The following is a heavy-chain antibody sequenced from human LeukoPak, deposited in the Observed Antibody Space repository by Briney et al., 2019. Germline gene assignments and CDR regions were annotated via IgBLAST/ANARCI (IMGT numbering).Heavy chain of an antibody. J-gene: IGHJ1*01. V-gene: IGHV4-4*07. Sequence: SETLSVTCTVSGGSISNYQWTWIRPPAGKGRDWIGQIHRCGSTNYNPPLKSRVRMSVDTTEHQVSLTITSVSAWDTPFYYCPRRDISPGWSFPYCGQATLVTV. CDR2: IHRCGST. D-gene: IGHD6-19*01. CDR1: GGSISNYQ. CDR3: PRRDISPGWSFPY.